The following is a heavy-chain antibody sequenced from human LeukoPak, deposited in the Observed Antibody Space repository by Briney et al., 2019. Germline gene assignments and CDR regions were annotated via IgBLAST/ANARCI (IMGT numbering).Heavy chain of an antibody. CDR2: IYHSGST. V-gene: IGHV4-30-2*01. D-gene: IGHD6-13*01. J-gene: IGHJ6*03. CDR1: GGSISSGGYY. Sequence: SETLSLTCTVSGGSISSGGYYWSWIRQPPGKGLEWIGYIYHSGSTYYNPSLKSRVTISVDRSKNQFSLKLSSVTAADTAVYYCARQGARRREGSSSWYDGYYYMDVWGKGTTVTVSS. CDR3: ARQGARRREGSSSWYDGYYYMDV.